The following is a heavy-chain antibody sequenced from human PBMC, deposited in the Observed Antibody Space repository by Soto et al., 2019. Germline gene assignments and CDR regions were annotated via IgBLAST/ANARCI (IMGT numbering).Heavy chain of an antibody. CDR3: ARLPRDCNKTSCYYADH. Sequence: GESLKISCRGSGYGFNTNWFGWVRQLPGKGLEWVGIMYPGDSDTRYNPSLQGHVTLSADVTVSTAFLQWRSLKTSDTGMYFCARLPRDCNKTSCYYADHWGHGTQVTVSS. CDR1: GYGFNTNW. D-gene: IGHD2-2*01. J-gene: IGHJ4*01. CDR2: MYPGDSDT. V-gene: IGHV5-51*01.